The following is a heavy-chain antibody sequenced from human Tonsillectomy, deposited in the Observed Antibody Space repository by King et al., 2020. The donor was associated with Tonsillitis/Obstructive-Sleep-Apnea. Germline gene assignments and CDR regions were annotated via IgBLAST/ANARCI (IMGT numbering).Heavy chain of an antibody. D-gene: IGHD1-26*01. V-gene: IGHV4-31*03. CDR3: ARDPVGATTHFDY. CDR1: GGSISSGGYY. CDR2: IYYSGST. Sequence: QMQLQESGPGLVKPSQTLSLTCTVSGGSISSGGYYWNWIRQHPGKGLEWIGYIYYSGSTYYNPSLKSRVTISVDTSKNQFSLKLSSVTAADTAVYYCARDPVGATTHFDYWGQGTLVTVSS. J-gene: IGHJ4*02.